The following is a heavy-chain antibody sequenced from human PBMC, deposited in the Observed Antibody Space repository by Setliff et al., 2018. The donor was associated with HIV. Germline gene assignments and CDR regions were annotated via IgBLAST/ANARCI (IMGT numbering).Heavy chain of an antibody. CDR1: GYTFTSYG. V-gene: IGHV1-18*01. D-gene: IGHD3-10*02. CDR2: INAYNGNT. CDR3: ARIVRPSYYYYYYMDV. J-gene: IGHJ6*03. Sequence: ASVKVSCKASGYTFTSYGISWVRQAPGEGLEWMGWINAYNGNTNYAQKFQGRVTITADESTSTAYMELSSLRSEDTAVYYCARIVRPSYYYYYYMDVWGKGTTVTVSS.